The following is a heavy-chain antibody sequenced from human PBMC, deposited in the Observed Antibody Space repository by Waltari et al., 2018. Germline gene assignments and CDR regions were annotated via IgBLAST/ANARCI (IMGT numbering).Heavy chain of an antibody. D-gene: IGHD6-19*01. Sequence: QVQLQQWGAGLLKPSETLSLTCVVYGGSFSGYYWSWVHQPPGKGLEWIGEINTSGSTNYNPSLKSRITMSVDTSNQFSLKLSSVTAADTAVYYCARGPPGYSSGWYGLDVWGQGTTVTVSS. J-gene: IGHJ6*02. CDR1: GGSFSGYY. CDR3: ARGPPGYSSGWYGLDV. V-gene: IGHV4-34*01. CDR2: INTSGST.